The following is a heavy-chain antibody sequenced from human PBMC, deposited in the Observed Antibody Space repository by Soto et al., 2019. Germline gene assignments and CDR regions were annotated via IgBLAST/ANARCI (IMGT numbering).Heavy chain of an antibody. CDR3: ADRRAILGVVYGMDV. CDR1: GFSFTTSGVG. V-gene: IGHV2-5*02. J-gene: IGHJ6*02. CDR2: IYWDDDK. Sequence: QITLKESGPTLVKPTQTLTLTCTFSGFSFTTSGVGVGWIRQPPGKALEWLALIYWDDDKRYSPSLKSRLTITKDTSKNQVVITMTNMDPVDTGTYYCADRRAILGVVYGMDVWGQGTTVTVSS. D-gene: IGHD3-3*01.